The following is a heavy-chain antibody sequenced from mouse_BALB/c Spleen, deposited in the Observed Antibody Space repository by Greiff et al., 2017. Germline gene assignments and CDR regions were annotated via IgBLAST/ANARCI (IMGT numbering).Heavy chain of an antibody. Sequence: LQQPGSELVRPGASVKLSCKASGYTFTSYWMHWVKQRPGQGLEWIGNIYPGSGSTNYDEKFKSKATLTVDTSSSTAYMQLSSLTSEDSAVYYCTRSGYRYDEGYFDVWGAGTTVTVSS. V-gene: IGHV1S22*01. CDR3: TRSGYRYDEGYFDV. D-gene: IGHD2-14*01. CDR2: IYPGSGST. J-gene: IGHJ1*01. CDR1: GYTFTSYW.